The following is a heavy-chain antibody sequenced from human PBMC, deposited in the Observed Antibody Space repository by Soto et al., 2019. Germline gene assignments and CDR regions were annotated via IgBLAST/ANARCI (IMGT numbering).Heavy chain of an antibody. CDR1: EFTFKNFA. CDR2: ITFNAGST. Sequence: PGGSLRLSCVASEFTFKNFAMSWVRQAPGKGLEWVSSITFNAGSTFYAGSVKGRFTISRDNSNNTLYLEMNNLRAEDTAVYFCSNRSTSGCYFHFSGGFDIWGQETLVTVSS. D-gene: IGHD6-19*01. J-gene: IGHJ3*02. CDR3: SNRSTSGCYFHFSGGFDI. V-gene: IGHV3-23*01.